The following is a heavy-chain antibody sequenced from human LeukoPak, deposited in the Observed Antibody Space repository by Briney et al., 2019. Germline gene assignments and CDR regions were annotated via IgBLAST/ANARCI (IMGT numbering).Heavy chain of an antibody. V-gene: IGHV4-30-4*01. Sequence: PSQTLSLTCTVSGGSISSGDYYWSWIRQPPGKGLEWIGYIYYSGSTYYNPSLKSRVTISVDTSKNQFSLKLSSVTAADTAVYHCASFWGYSSSWYQFDYWGQGTLVTVSS. CDR3: ASFWGYSSSWYQFDY. CDR1: GGSISSGDYY. D-gene: IGHD6-13*01. J-gene: IGHJ4*02. CDR2: IYYSGST.